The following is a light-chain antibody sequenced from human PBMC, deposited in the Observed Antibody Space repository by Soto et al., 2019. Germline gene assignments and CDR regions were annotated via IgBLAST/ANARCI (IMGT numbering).Light chain of an antibody. CDR1: QSVSSY. CDR3: PQRSNWGRFT. CDR2: DAS. V-gene: IGKV3-11*01. Sequence: EIVLTQSPATLSLSPGERATLSCRASQSVSSYLAWYQQKPGQAPRLLIYDASNRATGIPARFSGSGSGTDFTLTICSLEPEDFAVYYWPQRSNWGRFTFGPGTKVDIK. J-gene: IGKJ3*01.